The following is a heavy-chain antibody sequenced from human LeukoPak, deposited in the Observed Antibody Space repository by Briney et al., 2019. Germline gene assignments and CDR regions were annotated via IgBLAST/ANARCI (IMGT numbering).Heavy chain of an antibody. CDR3: ARGSDVWGSYRVLNY. D-gene: IGHD3-16*02. J-gene: IGHJ4*02. CDR2: INHSGST. V-gene: IGHV4-34*01. Sequence: PSETLSLTCTVSGGSISPYYWSWIRQPPGKGLEWIGEINHSGSTNYNPSLKSRVTISVDTSKNQFSLKLSSVTAADTAVYYCARGSDVWGSYRVLNYWGQGTLVTVSS. CDR1: GGSISPYY.